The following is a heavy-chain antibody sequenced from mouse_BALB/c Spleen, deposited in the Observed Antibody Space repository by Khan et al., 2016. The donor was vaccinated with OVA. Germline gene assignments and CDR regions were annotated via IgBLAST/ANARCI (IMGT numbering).Heavy chain of an antibody. Sequence: QVQLKQSGAELARPGASVKLSCKASGYTFTSYWMQWVKQRPGQGLEWIGAIYPGDGDTRYTQKFKGKATLTADKSSSTAYMQLSSLASEDSAVYYFARSADGYYARFAYWGQGTLVTVSA. V-gene: IGHV1-87*01. D-gene: IGHD2-3*01. CDR3: ARSADGYYARFAY. J-gene: IGHJ3*01. CDR1: GYTFTSYW. CDR2: IYPGDGDT.